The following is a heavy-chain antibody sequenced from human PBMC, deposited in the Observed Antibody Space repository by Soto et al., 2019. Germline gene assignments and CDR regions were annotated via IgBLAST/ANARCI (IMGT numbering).Heavy chain of an antibody. V-gene: IGHV3-23*01. J-gene: IGHJ6*02. CDR2: ISGSGGST. CDR3: ATFPIDWHYYYGMDV. D-gene: IGHD2-21*01. CDR1: ELALSNYA. Sequence: GGSLRLSCAASELALSNYATSWVRQAPGKGLEWVSAISGSGGSTYYADSVKGRFTISRDNSKNTLYLKMNSLRAEDKAVYYCATFPIDWHYYYGMDVWGQGTRVTVSS.